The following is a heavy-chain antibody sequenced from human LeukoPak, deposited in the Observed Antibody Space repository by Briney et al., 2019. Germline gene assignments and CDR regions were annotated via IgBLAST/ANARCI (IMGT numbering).Heavy chain of an antibody. CDR3: ASFLYDSSGCRPFDAFDI. CDR1: GYTFTGYY. V-gene: IGHV1-2*06. Sequence: ASVKVSCKASGYTFTGYYMHWVRQAPGQGLEWMGRINPNSGGTNYAQKFQGRVTMTRDTSISTAYMELSRLRSDDTAVYYCASFLYDSSGCRPFDAFDIWGQGTMVTVSS. CDR2: INPNSGGT. D-gene: IGHD3-22*01. J-gene: IGHJ3*02.